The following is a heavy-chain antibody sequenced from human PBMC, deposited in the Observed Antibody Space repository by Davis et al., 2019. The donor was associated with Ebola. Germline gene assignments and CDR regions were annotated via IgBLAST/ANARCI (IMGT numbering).Heavy chain of an antibody. V-gene: IGHV3-48*02. Sequence: GFLRLSCAASGFTFSTYSMNWVRQAPGEGLEWVSYISGSSSTIYYADSVKGRFTISRDNGKNSLYLQMNSLRDEDTAVYFCASRHDYWGQGTLVTVSS. CDR1: GFTFSTYS. CDR2: ISGSSSTI. J-gene: IGHJ4*02. CDR3: ASRHDY.